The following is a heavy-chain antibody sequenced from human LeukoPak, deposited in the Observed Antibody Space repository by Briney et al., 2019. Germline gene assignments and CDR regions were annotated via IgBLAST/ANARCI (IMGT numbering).Heavy chain of an antibody. CDR1: GYTFPSYG. D-gene: IGHD2-2*02. CDR3: AKVGPYTGYDY. CDR2: INPSGGST. J-gene: IGHJ4*02. Sequence: ASVKVSCKASGYTFPSYGFSWVRQAPGQGLEWMGIINPSGGSTSYAQKFQGRVTMTRDTSTSTVYMELSSLRAVDTAVYYCAKVGPYTGYDYWGQGTLVTVSS. V-gene: IGHV1-46*01.